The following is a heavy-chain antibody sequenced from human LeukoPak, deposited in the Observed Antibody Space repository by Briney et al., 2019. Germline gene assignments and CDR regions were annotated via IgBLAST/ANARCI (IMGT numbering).Heavy chain of an antibody. D-gene: IGHD6-13*01. CDR1: GGSFSGYY. V-gene: IGHV4-34*01. CDR2: INHSGST. CDR3: ARRDDESWYDY. Sequence: SETLSLTCAVYGGSFSGYYWSWIRQPPGKGLGWIGEINHSGSTNYNPSLKSRVTISVDTSKNQFSLKLSSVTAADTAVYYCARRDDESWYDYWGQGTLVTVSS. J-gene: IGHJ4*02.